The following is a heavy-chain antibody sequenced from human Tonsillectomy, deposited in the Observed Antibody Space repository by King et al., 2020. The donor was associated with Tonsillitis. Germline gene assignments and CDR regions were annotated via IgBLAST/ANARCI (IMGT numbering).Heavy chain of an antibody. CDR2: IIPILGIA. J-gene: IGHJ6*02. D-gene: IGHD2-8*01. CDR3: ATLGYCTNGVCYHQADYYYNGMDV. V-gene: IGHV1-69*04. Sequence: QLVQSGAEVKKPGSSVKVSCKASGGTFSSYAISWVRQAPGQGLEWMGRIIPILGIANYAQKFQGRVTITADKSTSTAYMELSSLRSEETAVYYCATLGYCTNGVCYHQADYYYNGMDVWRQGTTVTVSS. CDR1: GGTFSSYA.